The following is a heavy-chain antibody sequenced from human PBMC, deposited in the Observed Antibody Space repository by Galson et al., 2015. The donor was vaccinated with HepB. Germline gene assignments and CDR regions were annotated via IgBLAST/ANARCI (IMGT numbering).Heavy chain of an antibody. V-gene: IGHV3-33*01. J-gene: IGHJ4*02. CDR2: VWFDEINK. CDR3: ARDGVVLGVAIGLDY. CDR1: GFTFSSYV. D-gene: IGHD3-3*01. Sequence: SLRLSCAASGFTFSSYVMHWVRQAPGKGLEWVAVVWFDEINKYYTDSVKGRFTVSRDNSKNTLYLQMNSLRAEDTAMYYCARDGVVLGVAIGLDYWGQGSLVTVSS.